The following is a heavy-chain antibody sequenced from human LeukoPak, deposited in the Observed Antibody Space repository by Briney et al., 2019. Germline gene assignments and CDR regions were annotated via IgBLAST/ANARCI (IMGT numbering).Heavy chain of an antibody. Sequence: VASVKVSCKVSGYTLTELSMHWVRQAPGKGLEWMGWISAYNGNTNYAQKLQGRVTMTTDTSTSTAYMELRSLRSDDTAVYYCARIYGDYSPDYWGQGTLVTVSS. V-gene: IGHV1-18*01. J-gene: IGHJ4*02. CDR2: ISAYNGNT. CDR1: GYTLTELS. CDR3: ARIYGDYSPDY. D-gene: IGHD4-17*01.